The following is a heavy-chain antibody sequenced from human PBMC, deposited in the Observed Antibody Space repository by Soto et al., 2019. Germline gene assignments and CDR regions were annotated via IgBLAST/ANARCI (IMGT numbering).Heavy chain of an antibody. CDR1: GFTFSSYA. V-gene: IGHV3-30-3*01. Sequence: QVQLVESGGGVVQPGRSLRLSWAASGFTFSSYAMHWLRRARGKGLEWVAVISYDGSNKYYADSVKGRFTISRDNSKNTLYLQMNSLRAEDTAVYYCARDLGSSGYYYVFDYWGQGTLVTVSS. CDR2: ISYDGSNK. CDR3: ARDLGSSGYYYVFDY. D-gene: IGHD3-22*01. J-gene: IGHJ4*02.